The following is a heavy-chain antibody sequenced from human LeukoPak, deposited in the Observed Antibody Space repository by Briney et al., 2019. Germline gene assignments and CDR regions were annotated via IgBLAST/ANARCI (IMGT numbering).Heavy chain of an antibody. CDR3: ARDNGGWGYFDY. D-gene: IGHD3-16*01. V-gene: IGHV3-66*01. CDR1: GFTFDDYA. CDR2: IYSGGST. J-gene: IGHJ4*02. Sequence: GGSLRLSCAASGFTFDDYAMHWVRQAPGKGLEWVSVIYSGGSTYFADSVKGRFTISRDNSKNTLYLQMNSLRAEDTAVYYCARDNGGWGYFDYWGQGTLVTVSS.